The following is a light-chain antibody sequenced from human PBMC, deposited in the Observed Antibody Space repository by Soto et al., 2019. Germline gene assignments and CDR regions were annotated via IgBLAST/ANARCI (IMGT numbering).Light chain of an antibody. CDR3: QQYGMSPWT. CDR1: HSVSSSY. CDR2: GAS. Sequence: IVLTQSPGTLSFSPGQRATLSCRAIHSVSSSYLAWYQQKPGQAPRLLVYGASSRATGIPDRFSGSASGTDFTLTISRLEPEDFAVYYCQQYGMSPWTFGQGTKVDIK. V-gene: IGKV3-20*01. J-gene: IGKJ1*01.